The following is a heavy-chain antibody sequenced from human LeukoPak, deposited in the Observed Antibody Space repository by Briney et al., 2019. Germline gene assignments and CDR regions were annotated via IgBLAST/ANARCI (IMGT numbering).Heavy chain of an antibody. V-gene: IGHV3-11*06. CDR1: GFTFSDYY. CDR3: ARDMVRGVIIYDY. D-gene: IGHD3-10*01. Sequence: GGSLRPSCAASGFTFSDYYMSWIRQAPGKGLEWVSYISSSSSYTNYADSVKGRFTISRDNAKNSLYLQMNSLRAEDTAVYYCARDMVRGVIIYDYWGQGTLVTVSS. CDR2: ISSSSSYT. J-gene: IGHJ4*02.